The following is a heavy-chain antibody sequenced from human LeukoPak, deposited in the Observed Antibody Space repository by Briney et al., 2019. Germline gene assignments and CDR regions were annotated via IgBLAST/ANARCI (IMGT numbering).Heavy chain of an antibody. CDR3: ARDRGYYYDSSGYHL. D-gene: IGHD3-22*01. CDR1: AFTFGDYY. J-gene: IGHJ4*02. Sequence: GGSLRLSCAASAFTFGDYYMSWIRQAPGKGLEWVSYISSSGSTISYADSVKGRFTISRDNAKNSLYLQMNSLRAEDTAVYYCARDRGYYYDSSGYHLWGQGTLVAVSS. CDR2: ISSSGSTI. V-gene: IGHV3-11*01.